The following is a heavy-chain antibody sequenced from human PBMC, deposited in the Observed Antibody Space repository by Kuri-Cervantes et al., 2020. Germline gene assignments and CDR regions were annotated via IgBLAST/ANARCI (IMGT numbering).Heavy chain of an antibody. CDR2: IYPGDSNT. D-gene: IGHD2-2*01. CDR3: ARLGVASTFTAVVDY. Sequence: GGSLRLSCQGPGYRFTNYWIGWVRQMPGKGLEWMGIIYPGDSNTRYSPSFQGQVTVSADKSISTAYLQWSSLKASDTALYYCARLGVASTFTAVVDYWGQGTLVTVSS. J-gene: IGHJ4*02. CDR1: GYRFTNYW. V-gene: IGHV5-51*01.